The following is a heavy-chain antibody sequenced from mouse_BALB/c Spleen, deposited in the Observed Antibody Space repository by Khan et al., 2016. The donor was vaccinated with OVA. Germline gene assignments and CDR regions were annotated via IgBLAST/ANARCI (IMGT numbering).Heavy chain of an antibody. V-gene: IGHV2-6-1*01. Sequence: QVQLKQSGPGLVAPSQSLSITCTISGFSLTDYGVHWVRQPPGKGLEWLVVIWSDGTTTYNSALKSRLIISKDNSKSQVFLKMNSLQTDDTAKYYCARQPYYHYYIMDYWGQGTSVTVSS. J-gene: IGHJ4*01. D-gene: IGHD2-10*01. CDR1: GFSLTDYG. CDR2: IWSDGTT. CDR3: ARQPYYHYYIMDY.